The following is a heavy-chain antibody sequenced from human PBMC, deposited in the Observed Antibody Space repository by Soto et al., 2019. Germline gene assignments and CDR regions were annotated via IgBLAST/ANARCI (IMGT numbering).Heavy chain of an antibody. Sequence: GGSLRLSCAASGFTFSSYAMHWVRQAPGKGLEWVAVISYDGSNKYYADSVKGRFTISRDNSKNTLYLQMNSLRAEDTAVYYCARDNRVLHYYYYYGMDVWGQGTTVTVSS. V-gene: IGHV3-30-3*01. CDR1: GFTFSSYA. CDR3: ARDNRVLHYYYYYGMDV. D-gene: IGHD1-26*01. J-gene: IGHJ6*02. CDR2: ISYDGSNK.